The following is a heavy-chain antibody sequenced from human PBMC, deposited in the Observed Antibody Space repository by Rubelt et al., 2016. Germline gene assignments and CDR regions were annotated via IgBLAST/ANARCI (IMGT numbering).Heavy chain of an antibody. Sequence: GQLVESGGGLVQPGGSLRLSCAASGFTFSSNSMNWVRQAPGKGLEWVSYISSSSSTIYYADSVKGRFTISRDNAKNSLYLQMNSLRAEDTAVYYCAREEVDDSSGYYYYFDYWGQGTLVTVSS. J-gene: IGHJ4*02. CDR1: GFTFSSNS. CDR3: AREEVDDSSGYYYYFDY. CDR2: ISSSSSTI. V-gene: IGHV3-48*01. D-gene: IGHD3-22*01.